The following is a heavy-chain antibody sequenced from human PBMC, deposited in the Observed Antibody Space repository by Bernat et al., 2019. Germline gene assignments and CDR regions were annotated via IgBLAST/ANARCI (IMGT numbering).Heavy chain of an antibody. CDR1: GYSFTSYW. V-gene: IGHV5-10-1*03. D-gene: IGHD6-25*01. Sequence: EVQLVQSGAEVKKPGESLRISCKGSGYSFTSYWISWVRQMPGKGLEWMGWIDPSDSYTNYSPSFQGHVTISADKSISTAYLQWSSLKASDTAMYYCARHARRRIRRCWFDPWGQGALVTVSS. CDR2: IDPSDSYT. J-gene: IGHJ5*02. CDR3: ARHARRRIRRCWFDP.